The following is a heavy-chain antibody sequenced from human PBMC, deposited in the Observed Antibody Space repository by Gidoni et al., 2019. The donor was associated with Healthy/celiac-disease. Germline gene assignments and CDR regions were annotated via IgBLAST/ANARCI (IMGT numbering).Heavy chain of an antibody. D-gene: IGHD3-22*01. V-gene: IGHV1-45*02. CDR1: GYTFTYRY. CDR2: ITPFNGNT. J-gene: IGHJ3*02. Sequence: QMQLVQSGAEVKKTGSSVKVSCKASGYTFTYRYLHWVRQAPGQALEWMGWITPFNGNTNYAQKFQDRVTITRDRSMSTAYMELSSLRSEDTAMYYCARSRNYYDSSGYYSDAFDIWGQGTMVTVSS. CDR3: ARSRNYYDSSGYYSDAFDI.